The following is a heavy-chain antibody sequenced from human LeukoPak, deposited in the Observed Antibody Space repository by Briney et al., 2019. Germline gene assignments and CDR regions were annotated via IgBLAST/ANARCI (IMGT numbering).Heavy chain of an antibody. CDR3: ARLMNTAMALDAFDI. J-gene: IGHJ3*02. D-gene: IGHD5-18*01. CDR1: GYSFTNYW. CDR2: IDPSDSYT. Sequence: GESLKISCKGSGYSFTNYWISWMRQMPGKGLEWMGRIDPSDSYTNFSPSFQGHVTISTDKSISTAYLQWSSLKASDTAMYYCARLMNTAMALDAFDIWGQGTMVTVSS. V-gene: IGHV5-10-1*01.